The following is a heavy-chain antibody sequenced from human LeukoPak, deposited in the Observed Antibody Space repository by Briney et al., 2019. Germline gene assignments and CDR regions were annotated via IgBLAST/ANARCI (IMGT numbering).Heavy chain of an antibody. D-gene: IGHD3-22*01. CDR2: ISSSSSTI. Sequence: GGSLRLSCAASGFTFSTYSMNWVRQAPGKGLEWASYISSSSSTIYYADSVKGRFTISRDNAKNSLYLQMNSLRAEDTAVYYCARGSTYYDSSGQVPFDYWGQGTLVTVSS. V-gene: IGHV3-48*01. J-gene: IGHJ4*02. CDR1: GFTFSTYS. CDR3: ARGSTYYDSSGQVPFDY.